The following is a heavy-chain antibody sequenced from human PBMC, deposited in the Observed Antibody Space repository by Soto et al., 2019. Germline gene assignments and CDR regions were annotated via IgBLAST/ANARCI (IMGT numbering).Heavy chain of an antibody. V-gene: IGHV1-69*01. CDR3: ARVGYGGHGSYGMDV. J-gene: IGHJ6*02. CDR1: GGTFSTYA. CDR2: IIPMFGTT. Sequence: SVKVSCKASGGTFSTYAIAWVRQAPGQGLEWMGGIIPMFGTTNYAQKFQGRVTITADESTSTAYMELGSLRSEDMAVYYCARVGYGGHGSYGMDVWGQGTTVTVSS. D-gene: IGHD2-15*01.